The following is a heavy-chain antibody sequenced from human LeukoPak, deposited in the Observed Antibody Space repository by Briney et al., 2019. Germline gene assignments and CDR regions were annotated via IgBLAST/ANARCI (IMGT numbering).Heavy chain of an antibody. V-gene: IGHV1-3*01. CDR3: ARVIGGYYYYGMDV. J-gene: IGHJ6*04. CDR2: INAGNGNT. D-gene: IGHD4-23*01. CDR1: GYTFTSYA. Sequence: ASVKVSCKASGYTFTSYAMHWVRQAPGQRLEWMGWINAGNGNTKYSQKFQGRVIITRDTFASTAYMELSSLRSEDTAVYYCARVIGGYYYYGMDVWGKGTTVTVSS.